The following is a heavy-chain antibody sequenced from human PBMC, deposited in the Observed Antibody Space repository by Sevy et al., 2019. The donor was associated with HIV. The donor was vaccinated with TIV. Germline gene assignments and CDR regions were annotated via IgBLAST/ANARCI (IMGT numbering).Heavy chain of an antibody. D-gene: IGHD4-17*01. CDR1: GFTFSTYG. J-gene: IGHJ4*02. CDR3: ARDLEFYDYGDYGPAFMPDY. CDR2: MWFDGSNT. V-gene: IGHV3-33*01. Sequence: GGSLRLSCAASGFTFSTYGMHWVRQAPGKGLEWVAVMWFDGSNTYYADSVKGRFTISRDIAKNTLHLKMNSLRAEDTAVYYFARDLEFYDYGDYGPAFMPDYWGQGPLVTDSS.